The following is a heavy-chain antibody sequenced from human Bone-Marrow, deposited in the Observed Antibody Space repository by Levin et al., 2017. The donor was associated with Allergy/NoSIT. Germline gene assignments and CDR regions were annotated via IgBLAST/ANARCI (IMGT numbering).Heavy chain of an antibody. J-gene: IGHJ4*02. CDR3: TRDDVLRFLGLPGY. Sequence: SCTASDLTFGDFGVSWVRQAPGKGLEWVGFMRSNIYGGTTEYAASVKGRFTISRDDSKSVAYLQMNSLKTEDTAVYYCTRDDVLRFLGLPGYWGQGTLVTVSS. CDR1: DLTFGDFG. CDR2: MRSNIYGGTT. V-gene: IGHV3-49*04. D-gene: IGHD3-3*01.